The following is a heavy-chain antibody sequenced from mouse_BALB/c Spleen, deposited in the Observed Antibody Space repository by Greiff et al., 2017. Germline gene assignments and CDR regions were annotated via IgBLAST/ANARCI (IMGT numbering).Heavy chain of an antibody. CDR1: GVTFSSYA. CDR2: ISSGGST. V-gene: IGHV5-6-5*01. D-gene: IGHD1-1*01. Sequence: EVKLVESGGGLVKPGGSLKLSCAASGVTFSSYAMSWVRQTPEKRLEWVASISSGGSTYYPDSVKGRFTISRDNARNILYLQMSSLRSEDTAMYYCARDYYYGSTYAMDYWGQGTSVTVSS. J-gene: IGHJ4*01. CDR3: ARDYYYGSTYAMDY.